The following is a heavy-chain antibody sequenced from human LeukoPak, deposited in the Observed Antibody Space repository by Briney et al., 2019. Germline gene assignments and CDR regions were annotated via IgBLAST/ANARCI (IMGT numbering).Heavy chain of an antibody. D-gene: IGHD6-19*01. CDR2: ISSGSTTI. CDR3: ARDVEQWLVRVYYFDY. J-gene: IGHJ4*02. V-gene: IGHV3-48*01. Sequence: PGGSLRLSCATSGFTLSSYSMNWVRLAPGKGLEWVSYISSGSTTIYYADSVKGRFTISRDNAKNSLYLQMNSLRGEDTAVYYCARDVEQWLVRVYYFDYWGQGTLVTVSS. CDR1: GFTLSSYS.